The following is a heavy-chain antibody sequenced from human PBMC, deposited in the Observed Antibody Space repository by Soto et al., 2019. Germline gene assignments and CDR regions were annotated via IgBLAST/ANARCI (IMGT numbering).Heavy chain of an antibody. V-gene: IGHV4-4*02. CDR2: IHHSGST. Sequence: QVQLQESGPGLVRPSGTLSLTCAVSGLSISSGDWWSWVRQPPGKGLEWIGEIHHSGSTNYNPSLKSRVTMSVVPSKDLFSLTLTSVTAADTAFYYCARDQGSHPGDWGQGTLVSVSS. CDR1: GLSISSGDW. D-gene: IGHD6-13*01. CDR3: ARDQGSHPGD. J-gene: IGHJ4*02.